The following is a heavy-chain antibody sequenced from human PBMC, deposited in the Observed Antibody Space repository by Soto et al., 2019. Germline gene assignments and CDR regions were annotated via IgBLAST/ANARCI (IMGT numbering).Heavy chain of an antibody. CDR1: GGTFSSYA. V-gene: IGHV1-69*01. J-gene: IGHJ4*02. CDR2: IIPIFGTA. D-gene: IGHD3-22*01. CDR3: ARVPYNYDSSGYYYDF. Sequence: QVQLVQSGAEVKKPGSSVKVSCKASGGTFSSYAISGVRQAPGQGLEWMGGIIPIFGTANYAQKFQGRVTITADESTSTAYMELSSLRSEDTAVYYCARVPYNYDSSGYYYDFWGQGTLVTVSS.